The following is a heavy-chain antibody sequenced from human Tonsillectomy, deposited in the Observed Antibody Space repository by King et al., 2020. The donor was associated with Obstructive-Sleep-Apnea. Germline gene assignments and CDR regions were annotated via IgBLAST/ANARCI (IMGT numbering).Heavy chain of an antibody. CDR1: GGSIRSGDYY. J-gene: IGHJ4*02. D-gene: IGHD3-16*02. CDR3: ARGRSDYDYVWGSYRFDD. CDR2: IYYSGST. Sequence: VQLQESGPGLVKPSRTLSLTCTVSGGSIRSGDYYWNCIRQPPGKGLEWIGYIYYSGSTYYNPSLKSRVTISVDTSKKQLSLKLSSVTAADTALYYCARGRSDYDYVWGSYRFDDWGQGTLVTVSS. V-gene: IGHV4-30-4*01.